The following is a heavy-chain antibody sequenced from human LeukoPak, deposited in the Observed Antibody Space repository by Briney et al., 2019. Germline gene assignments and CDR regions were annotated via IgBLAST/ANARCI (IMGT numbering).Heavy chain of an antibody. Sequence: PGGSLRLSCAASGFTVSSNYMSWVRQAPGKGLEWVSVIYSGGSTYYADSVKGRFTISRDNAKNSLYLQMNSLRAEDTAVYYCARSSGSFYGMDVWGQGTTVTVSS. J-gene: IGHJ6*02. V-gene: IGHV3-53*01. CDR2: IYSGGST. D-gene: IGHD1-26*01. CDR1: GFTVSSNY. CDR3: ARSSGSFYGMDV.